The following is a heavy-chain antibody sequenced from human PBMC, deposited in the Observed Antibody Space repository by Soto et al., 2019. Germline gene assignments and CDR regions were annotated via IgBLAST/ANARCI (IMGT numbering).Heavy chain of an antibody. D-gene: IGHD6-13*01. Sequence: XVSLRLSGAASGFTFSDYYMSWIRQAPGKGLEWVSYISSSSSYTNYADSVKGRFTISRDNAKNSLYLQMNSLRAEDTAVYYCARAGDGSSWYQLVFDYWGQGTLVTVSS. CDR3: ARAGDGSSWYQLVFDY. CDR1: GFTFSDYY. V-gene: IGHV3-11*06. J-gene: IGHJ4*02. CDR2: ISSSSSYT.